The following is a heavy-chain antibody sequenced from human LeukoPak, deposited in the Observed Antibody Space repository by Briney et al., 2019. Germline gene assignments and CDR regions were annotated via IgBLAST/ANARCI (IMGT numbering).Heavy chain of an antibody. D-gene: IGHD3-16*01. V-gene: IGHV1-8*01. CDR2: MNPNSGNT. J-gene: IGHJ4*02. CDR1: GYTFTSYD. CDR3: ARDQKAVLGVDY. Sequence: ASVKVSCKASGYTFTSYDINWVRQATGQGLEWMGWMNPNSGNTGYAQKFQGRVTMTRNTSISTAYMELSSLRSEDTAVYYCARDQKAVLGVDYWGQGTLVTVSS.